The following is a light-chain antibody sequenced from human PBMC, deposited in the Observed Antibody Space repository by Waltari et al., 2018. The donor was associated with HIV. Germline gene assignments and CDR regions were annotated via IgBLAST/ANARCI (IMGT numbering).Light chain of an antibody. J-gene: IGLJ2*01. Sequence: QSALTQPASVSGSPGQSITISCTGTSSDVGSYNLVSWYQQHPGQAPKLLIYEVSKRPSGVSNRCSGSKAGNTASLTISGLQAEDEADYYCCSYADTSPVVFGGGTKLTVV. CDR1: SSDVGSYNL. V-gene: IGLV2-23*02. CDR2: EVS. CDR3: CSYADTSPVV.